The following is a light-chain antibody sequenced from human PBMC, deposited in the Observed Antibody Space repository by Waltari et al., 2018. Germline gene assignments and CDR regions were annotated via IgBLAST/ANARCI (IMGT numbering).Light chain of an antibody. CDR2: DTS. CDR3: LLWYSGARWV. J-gene: IGLJ3*02. Sequence: QAVVTQEPSLTVSPGGTVTLTCGSSTGAVTSGHYPYWFLQKPGQVPRTLIYDTSNKRSWTPARFSGSLLGGKAALTLSGAQPEDEADYYCLLWYSGARWVFGGGTKLSVL. CDR1: TGAVTSGHY. V-gene: IGLV7-46*01.